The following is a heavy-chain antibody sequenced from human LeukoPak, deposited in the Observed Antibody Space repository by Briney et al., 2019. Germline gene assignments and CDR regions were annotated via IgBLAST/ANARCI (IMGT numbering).Heavy chain of an antibody. CDR2: INPSGGST. V-gene: IGHV1-46*01. J-gene: IGHJ4*02. CDR3: ARDEGYGSGSYSGY. D-gene: IGHD3-10*01. Sequence: ASVKVCCKASGYTFTSYYMHWLRQAPGQGLERMGIINPSGGSTSKAQKFQGRVTMTRDTYTSTVYMELSSLRSEDTAVYYCARDEGYGSGSYSGYWGQGTLVTVSS. CDR1: GYTFTSYY.